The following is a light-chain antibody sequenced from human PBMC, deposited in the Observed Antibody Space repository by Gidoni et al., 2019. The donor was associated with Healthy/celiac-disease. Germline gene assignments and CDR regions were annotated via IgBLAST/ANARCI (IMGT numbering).Light chain of an antibody. Sequence: QSVLTQTPSVSGAPGQRVTISCTGCSSNIGAGYDVHWYQQLPGTAPKLLIYGNSNRPSGVPDLFSGSKSGTSASLAITGLQAEDEADYYCQSYDSSLIGSGVFGTGTKVTVL. J-gene: IGLJ1*01. CDR3: QSYDSSLIGSGV. V-gene: IGLV1-40*01. CDR1: SSNIGAGYD. CDR2: GNS.